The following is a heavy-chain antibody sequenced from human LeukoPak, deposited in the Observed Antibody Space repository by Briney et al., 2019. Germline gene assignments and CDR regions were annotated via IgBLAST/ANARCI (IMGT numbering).Heavy chain of an antibody. J-gene: IGHJ4*02. D-gene: IGHD3-10*01. CDR2: IYTSGST. CDR3: ARAGGLLWFGELYPGFDY. Sequence: PSETLSLTCTVSGGSISSYYWSWIRQPAGKGLEWIGRIYTSGSTNYSPSLKSRVTMSVDTSKNQFSLKLSSVTAADTAVYYCARAGGLLWFGELYPGFDYWGQGTLVTVSS. CDR1: GGSISSYY. V-gene: IGHV4-4*07.